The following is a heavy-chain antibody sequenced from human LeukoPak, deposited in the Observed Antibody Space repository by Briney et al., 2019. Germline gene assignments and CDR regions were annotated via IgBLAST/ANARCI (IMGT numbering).Heavy chain of an antibody. V-gene: IGHV3-23*01. CDR2: IGGSDAST. CDR1: GFTFSSYA. CDR3: AKRHLTVGVVDY. Sequence: PGGSLRLSCAASGFTFSSYAMSWVRQAPGKGLEWVSVIGGSDASTYYADSVKGRFTISRDNSKNTLYLQLNSLRAEDTAIYYCAKRHLTVGVVDYWGQGALVTVSS. J-gene: IGHJ4*02. D-gene: IGHD2-8*01.